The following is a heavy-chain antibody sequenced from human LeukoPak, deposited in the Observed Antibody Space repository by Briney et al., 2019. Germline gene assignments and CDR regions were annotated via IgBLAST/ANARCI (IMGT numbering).Heavy chain of an antibody. CDR3: ARVTSGSAWYLDDY. CDR2: IWFDGSNQ. D-gene: IGHD6-19*01. J-gene: IGHJ4*02. Sequence: GGSLRLSCAASGFTFSIYGMHWVRQAPGKGLEWVAFIWFDGSNQFYADSVKGRFTISRDNSKNTLYLQMNSLRVEDTAVYYCARVTSGSAWYLDDYWGQGTLVTVSS. V-gene: IGHV3-33*01. CDR1: GFTFSIYG.